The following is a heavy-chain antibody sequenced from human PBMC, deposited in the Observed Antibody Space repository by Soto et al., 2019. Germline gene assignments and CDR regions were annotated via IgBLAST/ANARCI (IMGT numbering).Heavy chain of an antibody. J-gene: IGHJ6*02. CDR3: ARFKGPRARYYDFWSGYYTTYNWNDYYGMDV. CDR1: GYTFSSYD. CDR2: MNPNSGNT. Sequence: VASVKVSCKASGYTFSSYDINWVRQATGQGLEWMGWMNPNSGNTGYAQKFQGRVTMTRNTSISTAYMELSSLRSEDTAVYYCARFKGPRARYYDFWSGYYTTYNWNDYYGMDVWGQGTTVTVSS. V-gene: IGHV1-8*01. D-gene: IGHD3-3*01.